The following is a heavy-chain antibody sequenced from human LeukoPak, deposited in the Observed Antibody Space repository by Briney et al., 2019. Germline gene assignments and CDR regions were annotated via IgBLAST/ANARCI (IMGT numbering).Heavy chain of an antibody. CDR1: GGSISSSSYY. CDR2: IYYSGST. D-gene: IGHD3-22*01. V-gene: IGHV4-39*01. Sequence: SETLSLTCTVSGGSISSSSYYWGWIRQPPGKGLEWIGSIYYSGSTYYNPFLKSRVTISVDTSKNQFSLKLSSVTAADTAVYYCARQNVTMIVGHDAFDIWGQGTMVTVSS. CDR3: ARQNVTMIVGHDAFDI. J-gene: IGHJ3*02.